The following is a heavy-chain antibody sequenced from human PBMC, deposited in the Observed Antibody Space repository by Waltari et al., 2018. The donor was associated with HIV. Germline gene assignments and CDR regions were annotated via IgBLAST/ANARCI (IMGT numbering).Heavy chain of an antibody. D-gene: IGHD2-2*01. CDR1: GFTFTSNW. CDR2: IKYDGTER. V-gene: IGHV3-7*03. Sequence: EEQLVESGGGLVQPGESLILSCVASGFTFTSNWMRWFRQAPGKGLEWVASIKYDGTERKYADSVKGRFTISRDNAKTSLFLEMHNLRVEDTGIYSCATSSSADAHWGQGTLVTVSS. CDR3: ATSSSADAH. J-gene: IGHJ4*02.